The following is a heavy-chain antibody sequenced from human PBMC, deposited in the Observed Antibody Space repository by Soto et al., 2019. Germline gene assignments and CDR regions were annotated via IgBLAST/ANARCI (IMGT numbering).Heavy chain of an antibody. J-gene: IGHJ4*02. Sequence: SETLSLTCAVSGGSISSGGYSWSWIRQPPGKGLEWIGYIYHSGSTYYNPSLKSRVTISVDRSKNQFSLKQSSVTAADTAVYYCARAGHMVRGGFFDYWGQGTLVTVSS. CDR1: GGSISSGGYS. V-gene: IGHV4-30-2*01. CDR3: ARAGHMVRGGFFDY. CDR2: IYHSGST. D-gene: IGHD3-10*01.